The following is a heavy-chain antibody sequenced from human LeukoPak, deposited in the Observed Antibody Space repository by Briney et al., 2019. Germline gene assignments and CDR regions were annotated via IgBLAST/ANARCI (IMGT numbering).Heavy chain of an antibody. Sequence: SETLSLTCTVSGGSISSYYWSWIRQPAGKGLEWIGRIYTGGSTNYNPSLKSRVTMSVDTSKNQFSLKLSSVTAADTAVYYCARGLWFGDYYYYGMDVWGQGTTVTVSS. D-gene: IGHD3-10*01. CDR2: IYTGGST. V-gene: IGHV4-4*07. CDR1: GGSISSYY. CDR3: ARGLWFGDYYYYGMDV. J-gene: IGHJ6*02.